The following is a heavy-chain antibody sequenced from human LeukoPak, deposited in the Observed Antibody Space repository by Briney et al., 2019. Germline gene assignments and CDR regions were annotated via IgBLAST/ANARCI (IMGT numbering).Heavy chain of an antibody. D-gene: IGHD2-21*01. V-gene: IGHV3-23*01. CDR3: ATEKGDSPDY. CDR2: ISSSGANT. CDR1: GFTFSSYA. J-gene: IGHJ4*02. Sequence: GGSLRLSCAASGFTFSSYAMSWVRQAPGKGLGWGSGISSSGANTYYADSVKGRFTISRDNSKNTLYLLMNSLRADDTAVYYCATEKGDSPDYWGQGTLVTVPS.